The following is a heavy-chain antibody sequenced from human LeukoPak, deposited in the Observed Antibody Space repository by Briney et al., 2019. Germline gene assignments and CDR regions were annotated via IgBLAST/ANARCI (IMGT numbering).Heavy chain of an antibody. Sequence: PSETLSLTCTVSNGSISHYYWTWVRQPPGKGLEWIGYIHYSGNSNYNPSLKSRVTISMDTSKNQFSLNLNSVTAADTAVYYCARDYPNKRFGAGFDIWGQGTMVTVSS. D-gene: IGHD3-16*01. J-gene: IGHJ3*02. V-gene: IGHV4-59*13. CDR1: NGSISHYY. CDR3: ARDYPNKRFGAGFDI. CDR2: IHYSGNS.